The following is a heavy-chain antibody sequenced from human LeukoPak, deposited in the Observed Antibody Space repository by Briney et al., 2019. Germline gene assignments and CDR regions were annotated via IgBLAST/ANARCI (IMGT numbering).Heavy chain of an antibody. CDR2: IKSKTDGGTT. D-gene: IGHD4-17*01. Sequence: GGSLRLSCAASGFTFSNAWMSWVRQAPGKGLEWVGRIKSKTDGGTTDYAAPVKGRFTISRDDSKNTLYLQMNSLKTEDTAVYYCTTASGGDYVPDAFDIWGQGTMVTVSS. CDR3: TTASGGDYVPDAFDI. V-gene: IGHV3-15*01. CDR1: GFTFSNAW. J-gene: IGHJ3*02.